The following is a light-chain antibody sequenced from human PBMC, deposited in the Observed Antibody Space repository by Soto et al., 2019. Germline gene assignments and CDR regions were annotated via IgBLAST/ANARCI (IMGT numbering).Light chain of an antibody. CDR1: SSDVGAYDY. J-gene: IGLJ1*01. CDR3: SSYAGSHKDG. CDR2: EVN. V-gene: IGLV2-8*01. Sequence: QSALTQPPSASGSPGQSVAISCTGTSSDVGAYDYVSWYQQHPGKAPKLIIYEVNKRPSGVPDRFSGSKSGNTASLTVSGLQAEDEADYYCSSYAGSHKDGFGTGTKLTVL.